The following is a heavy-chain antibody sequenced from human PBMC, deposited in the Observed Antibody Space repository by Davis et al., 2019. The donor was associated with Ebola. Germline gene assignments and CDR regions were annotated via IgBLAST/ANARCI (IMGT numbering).Heavy chain of an antibody. CDR2: INHSGST. D-gene: IGHD1-26*01. CDR1: GGSFSGYY. J-gene: IGHJ3*02. Sequence: PGGSLRLSCAVYGGSFSGYYWSWIRQPPGKGLEWIGEINHSGSTNYNPSLKSRVTISVDTSKNQFSLKLSSVTAADTAVYYCVFDRYSGSYGDAFDIWGQGTMVTVSS. CDR3: VFDRYSGSYGDAFDI. V-gene: IGHV4-34*01.